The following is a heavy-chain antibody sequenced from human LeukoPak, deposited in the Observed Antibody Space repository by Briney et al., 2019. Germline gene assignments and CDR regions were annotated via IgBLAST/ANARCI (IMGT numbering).Heavy chain of an antibody. CDR2: INSDGSEG. CDR3: ARSSYSSSSSV. V-gene: IGHV3-7*03. D-gene: IGHD6-6*01. Sequence: GGSLRLSCAVSGFTFSGFWMSWSRQAPGKGLEWVASINSDGSEGYYADVVKGRFTISRDNAKNSLYLQINGLRAEDTAVYYCARSSYSSSSSVWGQGTMVTVSS. J-gene: IGHJ3*01. CDR1: GFTFSGFW.